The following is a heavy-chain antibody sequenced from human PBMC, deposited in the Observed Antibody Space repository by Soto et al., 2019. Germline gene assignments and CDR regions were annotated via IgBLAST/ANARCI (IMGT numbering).Heavy chain of an antibody. CDR3: ARVSLVGPSGGRYFDY. CDR1: GFTFSAHY. D-gene: IGHD1-26*01. CDR2: IKNKANSYTT. Sequence: EVQLVESGGGLVQPGGSLRLSCAASGFTFSAHYMDWVRQAPGKGLEWVGRIKNKANSYTTEYAAAVEGRFTISREDSQNTLYLQMQSPNTEDTAVYYCARVSLVGPSGGRYFDYWGQGSQVAVSS. V-gene: IGHV3-72*01. J-gene: IGHJ4*02.